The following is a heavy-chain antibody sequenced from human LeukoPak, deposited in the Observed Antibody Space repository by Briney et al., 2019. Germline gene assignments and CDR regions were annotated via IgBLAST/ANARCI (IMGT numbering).Heavy chain of an antibody. J-gene: IGHJ4*02. Sequence: TSETLSLTCAVYGGTFSGYYWSWIRQPPGKGLEWIGEINHSGSTNYNPSLKSRVTISVDTYKNQFSLKLRSVTAADTAVYYCARGRRDYYGSGSYRLHLPFDYWGQGNLVTVSS. CDR3: ARGRRDYYGSGSYRLHLPFDY. D-gene: IGHD3-10*01. V-gene: IGHV4-34*01. CDR1: GGTFSGYY. CDR2: INHSGST.